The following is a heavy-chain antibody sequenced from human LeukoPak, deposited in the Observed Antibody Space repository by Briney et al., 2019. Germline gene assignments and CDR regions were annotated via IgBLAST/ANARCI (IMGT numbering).Heavy chain of an antibody. Sequence: GGSLRLSCVTSGFSFSTSAMNWVRQAPGKGLEWVSSINQGTTHIYYAGSVRGRFTISRDDAKKSLYLQMISLRAEDTAVYYCAREMGMVRGVITEPDDAFDIWGQGTMVTVSS. D-gene: IGHD3-10*01. J-gene: IGHJ3*02. CDR3: AREMGMVRGVITEPDDAFDI. CDR1: GFSFSTSA. V-gene: IGHV3-21*01. CDR2: INQGTTHI.